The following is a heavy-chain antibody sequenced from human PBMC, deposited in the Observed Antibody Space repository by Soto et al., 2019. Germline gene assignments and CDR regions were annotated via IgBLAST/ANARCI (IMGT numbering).Heavy chain of an antibody. CDR3: ARDMRGYSGYDEPYYFDY. V-gene: IGHV3-7*01. D-gene: IGHD5-12*01. J-gene: IGHJ4*02. CDR2: IKQDGSEK. Sequence: GGSLRLSCAASGFTFSSYWMSWVRQAPGKGLEWVANIKQDGSEKYYVDSVKGRFTISRDNAKNSLYLQMNSLRAEDTAVYYCARDMRGYSGYDEPYYFDYWGQGTLVTVSS. CDR1: GFTFSSYW.